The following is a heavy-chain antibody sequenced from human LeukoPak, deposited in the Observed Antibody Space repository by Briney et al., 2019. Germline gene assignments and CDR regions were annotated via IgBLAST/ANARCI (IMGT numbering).Heavy chain of an antibody. CDR3: ARHSVGSYGY. V-gene: IGHV4-38-2*01. J-gene: IGHJ4*02. CDR2: ISHGGST. Sequence: KPSETLSLTCAVSDYSISNAYYWGWIRQPPGQGLEWIGSISHGGSTHYNASLKSRVTISLEASKNQFSLKLSSVPAADTAVYYCARHSVGSYGYWGQGTLVTVSS. D-gene: IGHD1-26*01. CDR1: DYSISNAYY.